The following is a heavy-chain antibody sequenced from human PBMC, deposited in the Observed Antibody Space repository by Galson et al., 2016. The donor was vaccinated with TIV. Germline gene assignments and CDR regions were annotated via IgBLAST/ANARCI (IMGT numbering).Heavy chain of an antibody. V-gene: IGHV1-3*01. CDR3: ARPPYCGGNCFKYDS. CDR1: GYTFRIYA. CDR2: INAGNDNT. J-gene: IGHJ6*02. D-gene: IGHD2-21*01. Sequence: SVKVSCKASGYTFRIYAMHWVRQAPGQRLEWMGCINAGNDNTKYSQKFQGRVTNTRDTPANTAYMELSSLRSEDTAVYYCARPPYCGGNCFKYDSWGQGTTVTVS.